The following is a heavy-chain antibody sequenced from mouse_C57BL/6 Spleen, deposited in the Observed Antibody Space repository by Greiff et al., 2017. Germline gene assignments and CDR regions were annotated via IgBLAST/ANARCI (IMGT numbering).Heavy chain of an antibody. Sequence: QVQLQQPGAELVRPGTSVKVSCKASGYAFTNYLIEWVKQRPGQGLEWIGVINPGSGGTNYNEKFKGKATLTADKSSSTAYMQLSSLTSEDSAVYLCARGLEYWYFDVWGTGTTVTVSS. CDR1: GYAFTNYL. CDR2: INPGSGGT. CDR3: ARGLEYWYFDV. J-gene: IGHJ1*03. D-gene: IGHD3-1*01. V-gene: IGHV1-54*01.